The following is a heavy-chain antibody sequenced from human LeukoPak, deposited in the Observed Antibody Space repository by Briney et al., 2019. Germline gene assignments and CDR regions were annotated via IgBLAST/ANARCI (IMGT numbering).Heavy chain of an antibody. Sequence: GGSLRLSCAASGFTVSSNYMSWVRQAPGKGLEWVAFIRYDGSNKYYADSVKGRFTISRDNSKNALYLQMNSLRAEDTAVYYCAKEAYSNYVFDYWGQGTLVTVSS. CDR3: AKEAYSNYVFDY. V-gene: IGHV3-30*02. J-gene: IGHJ4*02. D-gene: IGHD4-11*01. CDR2: IRYDGSNK. CDR1: GFTVSSNY.